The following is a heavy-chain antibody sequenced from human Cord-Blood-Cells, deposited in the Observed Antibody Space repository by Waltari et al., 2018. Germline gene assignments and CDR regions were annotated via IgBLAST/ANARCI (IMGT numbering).Heavy chain of an antibody. V-gene: IGHV1-58*01. CDR3: AADRRERCSIVVVPAAIILDAFDI. D-gene: IGHD2-2*01. J-gene: IGHJ3*02. Sequence: QMQLVQSGPEVKKPGTSVKVSCKASGFTFTSAAVQRVRQARGQRLDCIGWIVVGSGNTNYAQKFQERVTITRDMSTSTAYMELSSLRSEDTAVYYCAADRRERCSIVVVPAAIILDAFDIWGQGTMVTVSS. CDR2: IVVGSGNT. CDR1: GFTFTSAA.